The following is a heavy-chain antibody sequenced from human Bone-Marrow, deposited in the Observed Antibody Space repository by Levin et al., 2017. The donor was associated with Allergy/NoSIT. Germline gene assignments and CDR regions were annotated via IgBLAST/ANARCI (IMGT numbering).Heavy chain of an antibody. J-gene: IGHJ5*02. CDR1: GFTFSSYS. CDR3: AKSADSSGWYWFDP. D-gene: IGHD6-19*01. CDR2: ISSSSSHI. Sequence: GGSLRLSCAASGFTFSSYSMNWVRQAPGKGLEWVSSISSSSSHIYYADSVKGRFTISRDNAKNSLYLQMNSLRAEDTAVYYCAKSADSSGWYWFDPWGQGTLVTVSS. V-gene: IGHV3-21*01.